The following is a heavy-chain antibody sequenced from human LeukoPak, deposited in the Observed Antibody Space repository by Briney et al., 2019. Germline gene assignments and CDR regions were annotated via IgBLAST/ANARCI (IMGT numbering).Heavy chain of an antibody. CDR3: ARDYYDSSGYYPDY. V-gene: IGHV3-48*03. CDR2: ISSSGSTI. Sequence: EGSLRLSCAASGFTFSSYEMNWVRQAPGKGLEWVSYISSSGSTIYYADSVKGRFTISRDNAKNSLYLQMNSLRAEDTAVYYCARDYYDSSGYYPDYWGQGTLVTVSS. CDR1: GFTFSSYE. D-gene: IGHD3-22*01. J-gene: IGHJ4*02.